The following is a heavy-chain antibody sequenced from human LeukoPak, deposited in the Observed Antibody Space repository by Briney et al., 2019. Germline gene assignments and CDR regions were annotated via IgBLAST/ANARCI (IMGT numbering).Heavy chain of an antibody. CDR2: INLSGGST. D-gene: IGHD4/OR15-4a*01. V-gene: IGHV1-46*01. CDR3: ARDLDYGEKSEDY. J-gene: IGHJ4*02. Sequence: GASVKVSCKASGFTFTHYYMHWVRQAPGQGLEWLGIINLSGGSTHYPQKFQDRVAMTRDTSTSTVYMELSSLRPEDTAVYYCARDLDYGEKSEDYWGQGTLVTVSS. CDR1: GFTFTHYY.